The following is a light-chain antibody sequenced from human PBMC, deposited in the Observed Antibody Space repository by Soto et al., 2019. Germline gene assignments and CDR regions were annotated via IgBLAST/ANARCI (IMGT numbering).Light chain of an antibody. Sequence: DIQMTQSPSSLSAVVGDRVTISCRASQTISTYLNWYQQRPGEAPKLLIFAASRLQSGVSSRFSGSGSGTLFPLTIRGLLPVDFAVYYCQRSYSTPYTCGQGTKVEVK. CDR3: QRSYSTPYT. CDR2: AAS. CDR1: QTISTY. J-gene: IGKJ2*01. V-gene: IGKV1-39*01.